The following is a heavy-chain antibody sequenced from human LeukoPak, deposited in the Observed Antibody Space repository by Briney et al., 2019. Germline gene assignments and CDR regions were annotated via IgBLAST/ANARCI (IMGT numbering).Heavy chain of an antibody. V-gene: IGHV3-15*01. CDR1: GFTFSNAW. CDR2: IKSKTDGGTT. Sequence: GGSLRLSCAASGFTFSNAWMSWVRQAPGKGLEWVGRIKSKTDGGTTDYAAPVKGRFTISRDDSKNTLYLQLNSLKTEDTAVYYCTTEVGAPYYYYYGMDVWGQGTTVTVSS. J-gene: IGHJ6*02. D-gene: IGHD1-26*01. CDR3: TTEVGAPYYYYYGMDV.